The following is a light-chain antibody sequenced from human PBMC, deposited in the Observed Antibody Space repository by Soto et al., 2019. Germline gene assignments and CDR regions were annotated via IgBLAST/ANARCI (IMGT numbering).Light chain of an antibody. CDR1: QSVSSY. J-gene: IGKJ1*01. CDR3: QQYNSYSRP. V-gene: IGKV3D-15*01. Sequence: IVMTQSPATLSVSPGERATLSCRASQSVSSYLAWYQQKPGQAPRLLIYDASNRATGIPARFSGSGSGTEFSLTINSLQPDDFATYYCQQYNSYSRPFGQGTKVDI. CDR2: DAS.